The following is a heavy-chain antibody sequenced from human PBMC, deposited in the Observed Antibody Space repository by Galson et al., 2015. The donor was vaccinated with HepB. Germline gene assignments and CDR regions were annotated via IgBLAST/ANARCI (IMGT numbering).Heavy chain of an antibody. D-gene: IGHD6-13*01. J-gene: IGHJ3*01. Sequence: SVKVSCKASGYTFTGYYMHWVRQAPGQGLEWMGWINPNSGGTHYAQKFQDRVTLTSGTSISTAYMELSRLRSDDTAVYYCAREHAAGAFDVWGQGTMVTVSS. CDR3: AREHAAGAFDV. V-gene: IGHV1-2*02. CDR1: GYTFTGYY. CDR2: INPNSGGT.